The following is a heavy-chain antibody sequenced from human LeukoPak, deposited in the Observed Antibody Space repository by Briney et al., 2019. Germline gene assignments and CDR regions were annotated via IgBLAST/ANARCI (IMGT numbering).Heavy chain of an antibody. Sequence: SSETLSLTCTVSGGSISSSSYYWGWIRQPPGKGLEWIGSIYYSGSTYYNPSLKSRVTISVDTSKNQFSLKLSSVTAADTAVYYCARQHKGLWFGDGGYYWGQGTLVTVSS. CDR1: GGSISSSSYY. CDR3: ARQHKGLWFGDGGYY. CDR2: IYYSGST. D-gene: IGHD3-10*01. V-gene: IGHV4-39*01. J-gene: IGHJ4*02.